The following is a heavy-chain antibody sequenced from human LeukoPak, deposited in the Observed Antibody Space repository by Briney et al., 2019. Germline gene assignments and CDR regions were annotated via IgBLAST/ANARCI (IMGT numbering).Heavy chain of an antibody. D-gene: IGHD2-21*01. V-gene: IGHV3-7*01. CDR3: ASGGGDSPPY. CDR1: GFTFSSDW. J-gene: IGHJ4*02. Sequence: GGSLRLSCAASGFTFSSDWMSWVRQAPGKGLEWVANIKQDGSEKYYVDSVKGRLTISRDNAKNSLYLQMNSLRAEDTAVYYCASGGGDSPPYWGQGTLVTVSS. CDR2: IKQDGSEK.